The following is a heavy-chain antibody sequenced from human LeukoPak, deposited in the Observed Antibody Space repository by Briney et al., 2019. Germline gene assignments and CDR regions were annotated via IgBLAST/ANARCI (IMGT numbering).Heavy chain of an antibody. J-gene: IGHJ1*01. D-gene: IGHD6-6*01. CDR3: AHRRYSSSSPAEYFQH. CDR2: IYWNDDK. Sequence: ESGPTLVNLTQTLTLTSAFSGFSLSTTGVGVGWIRQPPGKALEWLALIYWNDDKRYSASLKSRLTITKDTSEDQVVLTLTNMDPVDAATYYCAHRRYSSSSPAEYFQHWGQGTLVTVSS. CDR1: GFSLSTTGVG. V-gene: IGHV2-5*01.